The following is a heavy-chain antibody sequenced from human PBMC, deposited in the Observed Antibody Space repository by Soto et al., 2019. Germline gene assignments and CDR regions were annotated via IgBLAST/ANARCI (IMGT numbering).Heavy chain of an antibody. J-gene: IGHJ4*02. V-gene: IGHV3-23*01. D-gene: IGHD3-22*01. CDR2: ISGSGGST. CDR1: GFTFSSYA. Sequence: PGGSLRLSCAASGFTFSSYAMSWVRQAPGKGLEWVSAISGSGGSTYYADSVKGRFTISRDNSKNTLYLQMSSLRAEDTAVYYCAKAITMIVVVPGFDYWGQGTLVTVSS. CDR3: AKAITMIVVVPGFDY.